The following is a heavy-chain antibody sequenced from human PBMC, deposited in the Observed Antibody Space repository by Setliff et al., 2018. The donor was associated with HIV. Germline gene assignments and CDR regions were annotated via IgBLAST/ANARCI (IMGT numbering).Heavy chain of an antibody. V-gene: IGHV4-31*03. J-gene: IGHJ4*02. CDR1: GGSISSGGYY. CDR2: ISYSGST. Sequence: SETLSLTCTVSGGSISSGGYYWSWIRQHPGKGLEWIGYISYSGSTYYNPSLKSRVTISVDKSKNQFSLKLSSVTAADTAVYYCARDPVITMMVGPKFYFDYWGQGILVTVSS. CDR3: ARDPVITMMVGPKFYFDY. D-gene: IGHD3-22*01.